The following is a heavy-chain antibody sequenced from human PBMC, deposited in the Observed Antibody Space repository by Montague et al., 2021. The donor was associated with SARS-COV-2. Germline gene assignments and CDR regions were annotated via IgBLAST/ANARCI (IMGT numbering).Heavy chain of an antibody. CDR3: SSGSGMDV. D-gene: IGHD3-10*01. Sequence: SLRLSCAASGFTVSSNYMSWVRQAPGKGLEWVSVIYSGGSTYYSDSGKGRFTTSNNNDKNTPYLQMNSLRADDTAVYYCSSGSGMDVWGQGTTVTVSS. V-gene: IGHV3-66*01. CDR1: GFTVSSNY. J-gene: IGHJ6*02. CDR2: IYSGGST.